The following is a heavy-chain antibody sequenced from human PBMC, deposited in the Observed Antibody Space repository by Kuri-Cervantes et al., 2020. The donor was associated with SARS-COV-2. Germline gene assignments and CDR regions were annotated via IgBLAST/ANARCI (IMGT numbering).Heavy chain of an antibody. D-gene: IGHD2-15*01. V-gene: IGHV3-53*01. J-gene: IGHJ6*02. CDR1: GFTVSSNY. Sequence: GGSLRLSCAASGFTVSSNYMSWVRQAPGKGLEWVSVIYSGGSTYYADSVKGRFTISRDNSKNTLYLQMNSLRAEDTAVHYCARDNYCSGGSCYSYYYGMDVWGQGTTVTVSS. CDR2: IYSGGST. CDR3: ARDNYCSGGSCYSYYYGMDV.